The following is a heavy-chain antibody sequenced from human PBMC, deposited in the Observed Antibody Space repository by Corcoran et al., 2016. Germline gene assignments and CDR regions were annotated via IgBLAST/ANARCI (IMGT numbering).Heavy chain of an antibody. Sequence: EVQLVESGGGLVKPGGSLRLSCAASGFTFSNAWMNWVRQAPGKGLEWVGRIKSKTDGGTTDYAAPVKGRFTISRDDSKNTLYLQMNSLKTEDTAVYYYTTAAYYYDSDAFDIWGQGTMVTVSS. CDR3: TTAAYYYDSDAFDI. J-gene: IGHJ3*02. D-gene: IGHD3-22*01. CDR2: IKSKTDGGTT. V-gene: IGHV3-15*07. CDR1: GFTFSNAW.